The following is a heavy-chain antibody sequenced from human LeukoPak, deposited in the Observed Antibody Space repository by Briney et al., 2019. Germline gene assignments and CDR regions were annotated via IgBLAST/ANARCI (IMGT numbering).Heavy chain of an antibody. Sequence: PSETLSLTSTASGGSIGGYYWCWFRQSPGNRLECLGYIYTTGRTNYNPSLKSRVTISVDTSKNQFSLKLNSVTAADAAVYDCAKILGFGGLYGFDIWGQGTVVTVSS. V-gene: IGHV4-4*09. CDR1: GGSIGGYY. CDR2: IYTTGRT. CDR3: AKILGFGGLYGFDI. J-gene: IGHJ3*02. D-gene: IGHD3-16*01.